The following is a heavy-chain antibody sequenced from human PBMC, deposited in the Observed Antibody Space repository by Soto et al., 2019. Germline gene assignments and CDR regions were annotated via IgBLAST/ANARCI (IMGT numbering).Heavy chain of an antibody. CDR3: ARAPRYDSSGYNRY. D-gene: IGHD3-22*01. Sequence: GGSLRLSCAASGFTFSSYGMHWVRQAPGKGLEWVAVIWYDGSNKYYAGSVKGRFTISRDNSKNTLYLQMNSLRAEDTAVYYCARAPRYDSSGYNRYWGQGTLVTVS. J-gene: IGHJ4*02. CDR1: GFTFSSYG. CDR2: IWYDGSNK. V-gene: IGHV3-33*01.